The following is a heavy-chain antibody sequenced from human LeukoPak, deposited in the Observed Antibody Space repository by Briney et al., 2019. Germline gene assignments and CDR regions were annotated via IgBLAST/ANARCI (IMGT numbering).Heavy chain of an antibody. J-gene: IGHJ5*02. CDR1: GFTFDDYA. D-gene: IGHD3-9*01. V-gene: IGHV3-9*01. CDR2: ISWNSGSI. CDR3: AKAVGFDILTGEHNWFDP. Sequence: GGSLRLSCAASGFTFDDYAMHWVRQAPGKGLEWVSGISWNSGSIGYADSVKGRFTISRYNAKNSLYLQMNSLRAEDTALYYCAKAVGFDILTGEHNWFDPWGQGTLVTVSS.